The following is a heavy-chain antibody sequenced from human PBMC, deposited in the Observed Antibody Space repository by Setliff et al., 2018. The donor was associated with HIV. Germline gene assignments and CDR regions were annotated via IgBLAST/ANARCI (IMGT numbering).Heavy chain of an antibody. CDR2: INWNGGTT. V-gene: IGHV3-20*01. CDR1: GFTLSDYY. Sequence: PGGSLRLSCAVSGFTLSDYYMDWVRQAPGKGLEWVSGINWNGGTTGYADSVKGRFTISRDNSKNTLYLEMTSLRAEDTAVYHCAKDMNYNNDYPGVLGSWGRGTLVTVSS. D-gene: IGHD3-16*01. J-gene: IGHJ4*02. CDR3: AKDMNYNNDYPGVLGS.